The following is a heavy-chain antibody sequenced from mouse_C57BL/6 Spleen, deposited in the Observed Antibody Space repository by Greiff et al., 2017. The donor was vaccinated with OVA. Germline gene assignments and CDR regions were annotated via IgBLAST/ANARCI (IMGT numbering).Heavy chain of an antibody. Sequence: QVQLKQSGAELMKPGASVKLSCKASGYTFTGYWIEWVKQRPGHGLEWIGEILPGSGSTNYNAKFKGKATFTADTSSNTAYMQLSSLTTEDSAIYYCARFRDGSDYWGKGTTLTGSS. CDR1: GYTFTGYW. CDR2: ILPGSGST. J-gene: IGHJ2*01. D-gene: IGHD3-3*01. CDR3: ARFRDGSDY. V-gene: IGHV1-9*01.